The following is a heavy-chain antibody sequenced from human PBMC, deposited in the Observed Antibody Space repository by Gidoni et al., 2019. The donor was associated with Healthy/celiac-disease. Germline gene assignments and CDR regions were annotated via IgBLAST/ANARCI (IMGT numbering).Heavy chain of an antibody. CDR1: GGSISSSSYY. CDR3: ARLGRQWLNYFDY. J-gene: IGHJ4*02. V-gene: IGHV4-39*01. D-gene: IGHD6-19*01. CDR2: IYYSGST. Sequence: QLQLQESGPGLVKPSETLSLTCPVSGGSISSSSYYWGWIRQPPGKGLEWIGSIYYSGSTYYDPSLKSRVTISVDTSKNQFSLKLGSVTAADTAVYYCARLGRQWLNYFDYWGQGTLVTVSS.